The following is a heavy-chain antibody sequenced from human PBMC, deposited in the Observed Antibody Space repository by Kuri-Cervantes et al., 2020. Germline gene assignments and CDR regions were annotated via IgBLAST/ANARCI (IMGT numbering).Heavy chain of an antibody. D-gene: IGHD6-13*01. CDR3: ARGGQQLEFDY. J-gene: IGHJ4*02. Sequence: GESLKISCAASGFTFSDYGMHWVRQAPGKGLEWVAYIWYDGTNKYYADSVKGRFTISRDYSNNTLYLQMSSLRSDDTAVYYCARGGQQLEFDYWGQGTLVTVSS. CDR2: IWYDGTNK. CDR1: GFTFSDYG. V-gene: IGHV3-30*02.